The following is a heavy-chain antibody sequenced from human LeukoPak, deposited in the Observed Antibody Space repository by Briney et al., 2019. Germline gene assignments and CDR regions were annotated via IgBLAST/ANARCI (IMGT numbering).Heavy chain of an antibody. CDR2: ISSSGSTI. J-gene: IGHJ3*02. CDR3: ARDNTLDSYCSGGSCFKNAFDI. CDR1: GFTFSSYE. Sequence: GGSLRLSCAASGFTFSSYEMNWVRQAPGKGLEWVSYISSSGSTIYYADPVKGRFTISRDNAKNSLYLQMNSLRAEDTAVYYCARDNTLDSYCSGGSCFKNAFDIWGQGTMVTVSS. V-gene: IGHV3-48*03. D-gene: IGHD2-15*01.